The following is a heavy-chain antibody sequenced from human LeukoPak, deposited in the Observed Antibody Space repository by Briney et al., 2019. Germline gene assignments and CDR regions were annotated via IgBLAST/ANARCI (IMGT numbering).Heavy chain of an antibody. V-gene: IGHV5-51*01. J-gene: IGHJ4*02. Sequence: GESLKISRKGSGYTFTTYWIGRVRQMPGKGLEWMGIIYPGDSDTRYSPSFQGQVTISADKSISTAYLQWRSLKASDTAMYYCARQLVGAKSYWGQGTLVTVSS. CDR3: ARQLVGAKSY. CDR1: GYTFTTYW. D-gene: IGHD1-26*01. CDR2: IYPGDSDT.